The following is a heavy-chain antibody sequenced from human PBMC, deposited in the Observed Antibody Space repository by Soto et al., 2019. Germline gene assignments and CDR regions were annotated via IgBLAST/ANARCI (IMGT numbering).Heavy chain of an antibody. CDR3: ARGSWDDVSGHYYMDV. CDR1: GNSVSSHSAG. Sequence: PSQALTLTCDITGNSVSSHSAGWNWNRQNPSRDLEWLGRTYYKSKWYYTYAASVKSRITVSPDTSKNQFSLQLTSVTPEDTAVYYCARGSWDDVSGHYYMDVGDKGTTVTVSS. D-gene: IGHD1-1*01. CDR2: TYYKSKWYY. V-gene: IGHV6-1*01. J-gene: IGHJ6*03.